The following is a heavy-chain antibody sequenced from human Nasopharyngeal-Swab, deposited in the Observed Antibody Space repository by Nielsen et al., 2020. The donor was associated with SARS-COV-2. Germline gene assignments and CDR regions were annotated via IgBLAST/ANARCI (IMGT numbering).Heavy chain of an antibody. D-gene: IGHD5-18*01. CDR3: ARMAAMDNYYYGMDV. Sequence: SGPTLVQPPQTLTLTCTFSGFSLRTSGMCVSWIRQPPGKALEWLALIDWDDDKYYSTSLKTRLTISKDTSKNQVVLTMTNMDPVDTATYYCARMAAMDNYYYGMDVWGQGTTVTVSS. J-gene: IGHJ6*02. CDR1: GFSLRTSGMC. CDR2: IDWDDDK. V-gene: IGHV2-70*01.